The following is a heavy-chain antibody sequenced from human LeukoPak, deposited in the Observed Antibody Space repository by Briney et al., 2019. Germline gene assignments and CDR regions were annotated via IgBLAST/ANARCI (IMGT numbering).Heavy chain of an antibody. V-gene: IGHV3-30-3*01. D-gene: IGHD3-22*01. CDR2: ISYDGSNK. J-gene: IGHJ4*02. Sequence: GGSLRLSCAASGFTFSSYAMHWVRQAPGKGLEWVAVISYDGSNKYYADSVKGRFTISRDNSKNTLYLQMNSLRSEDTAVYYCASETTIGFGWGQGTLVTVSS. CDR3: ASETTIGFG. CDR1: GFTFSSYA.